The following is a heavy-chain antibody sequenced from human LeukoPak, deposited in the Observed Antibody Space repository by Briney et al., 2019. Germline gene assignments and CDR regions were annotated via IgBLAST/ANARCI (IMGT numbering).Heavy chain of an antibody. J-gene: IGHJ4*02. CDR1: GLSISNFW. CDR3: VTDGDKWNDFEY. CDR2: IDKDGNEI. Sequence: GGSLRLSCAASGLSISNFWMHWVRQAPGKGLEWVAIIDKDGNEIKYVDSVKGRFTLSRDSARNSVYLQMNSLRTEDTALYYCVTDGDKWNDFEYWGQGTLVTVSS. V-gene: IGHV3-7*01. D-gene: IGHD1-1*01.